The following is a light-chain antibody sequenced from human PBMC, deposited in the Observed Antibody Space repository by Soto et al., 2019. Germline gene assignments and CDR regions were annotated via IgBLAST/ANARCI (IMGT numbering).Light chain of an antibody. CDR2: GAS. V-gene: IGKV3-20*01. Sequence: EIVLTQSPGTLSLSPGERATLSCRASQSVSSSYLAWYQQKPDQAPRLLIYGASSRATGIPDRFSGSGSGTDFTLTISRLEPEDFAVYYCHQYGSSVLTCGGGPKVAIK. CDR3: HQYGSSVLT. CDR1: QSVSSSY. J-gene: IGKJ4*02.